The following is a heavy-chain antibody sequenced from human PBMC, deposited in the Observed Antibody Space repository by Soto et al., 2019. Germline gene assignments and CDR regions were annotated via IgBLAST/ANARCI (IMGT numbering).Heavy chain of an antibody. CDR3: ARASRSGNTRYALDH. V-gene: IGHV3-7*01. D-gene: IGHD1-7*01. Sequence: PGGSLRLSCAAASGFAFGGFWMTWVRQAPGKGLEWVANINGGGSERNYVDSVKGRFTISRDNARNSVDLQMNSLRGDDTSIYYFARASRSGNTRYALDHRGQRILVTVSS. CDR2: INGGGSER. CDR1: GFAFGGFW. J-gene: IGHJ5*02.